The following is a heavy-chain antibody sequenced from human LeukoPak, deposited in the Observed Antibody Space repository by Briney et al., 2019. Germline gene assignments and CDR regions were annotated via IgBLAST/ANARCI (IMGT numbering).Heavy chain of an antibody. CDR1: GFTFEDYG. J-gene: IGHJ4*02. V-gene: IGHV3-20*04. CDR3: ARSTTGLFSY. D-gene: IGHD3-22*01. CDR2: ITWKGGRT. Sequence: GGSLRLSCAASGFTFEDYGMSWVRHVPGKGLERVSDITWKGGRTVYADSVKGRFTIARDDAKNSLYLQMNHLRADDTALYYCARSTTGLFSYWGQGTLVTVSS.